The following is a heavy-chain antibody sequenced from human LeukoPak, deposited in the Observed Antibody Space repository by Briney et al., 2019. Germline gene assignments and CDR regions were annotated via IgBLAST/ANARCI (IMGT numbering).Heavy chain of an antibody. J-gene: IGHJ5*02. CDR3: AKDKPLAAAGHDWFDP. D-gene: IGHD6-13*01. V-gene: IGHV3-23*01. CDR1: GFTFSSYA. CDR2: ISGSGGST. Sequence: PGGSLRLSCAASGFTFSSYAMSWVRQAPGKGLEWVSAISGSGGSTYYADSVKGRFTISRDNSKNTLYLQMNSLRAEDTAVYYCAKDKPLAAAGHDWFDPRGQGTLVTVSS.